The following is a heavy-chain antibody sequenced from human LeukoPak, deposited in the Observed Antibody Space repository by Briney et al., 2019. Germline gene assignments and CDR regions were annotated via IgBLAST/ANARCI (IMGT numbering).Heavy chain of an antibody. CDR3: ARDNGEWRLNWFDH. J-gene: IGHJ5*02. Sequence: GGSLRLSCAASGFTFSSYAMSWVRQAPGKGLDWVALIWDDGNNKYYADSVKGRFIISRDNSKNTLYLQMNSLRAEDTAVYYCARDNGEWRLNWFDHWGQGTLVTVSS. D-gene: IGHD2-8*01. CDR1: GFTFSSYA. CDR2: IWDDGNNK. V-gene: IGHV3-33*08.